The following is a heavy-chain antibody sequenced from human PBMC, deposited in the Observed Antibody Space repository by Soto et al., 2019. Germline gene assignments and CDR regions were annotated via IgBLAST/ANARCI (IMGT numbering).Heavy chain of an antibody. CDR1: GFTFSSYG. J-gene: IGHJ5*02. CDR3: ATGVEDWFAP. Sequence: QVQLVESGGGVVQPGRSLRLSCAASGFTFSSYGMYWVRQAPGKGLEWVASISYDGTKKYYGDSVKGRFTISRDNSKNTLYLQVNSLRSEDMAVYYCATGVEDWFAPWGQGNLVTVSS. V-gene: IGHV3-30*03. CDR2: ISYDGTKK. D-gene: IGHD2-15*01.